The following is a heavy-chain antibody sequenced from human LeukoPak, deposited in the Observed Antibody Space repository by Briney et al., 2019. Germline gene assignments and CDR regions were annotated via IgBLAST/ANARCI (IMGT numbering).Heavy chain of an antibody. D-gene: IGHD4-11*01. V-gene: IGHV4-59*08. CDR2: IYYSGST. CDR3: ATSIGSKNDFHS. CDR1: GVSISNNY. Sequence: KPSETLSLTCTVSGVSISNNYWTWIRQSPVKGLEWIGFIYYSGSTSYNPPLKSRLSTSIDTSKNQFSLNLRSVTASDTAVYYCATSIGSKNDFHSWGRGTAVTVSS. J-gene: IGHJ3*02.